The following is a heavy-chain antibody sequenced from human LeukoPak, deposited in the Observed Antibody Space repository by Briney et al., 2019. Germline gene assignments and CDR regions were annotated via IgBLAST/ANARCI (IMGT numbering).Heavy chain of an antibody. J-gene: IGHJ4*02. Sequence: GGSLRLSCAASGFTFSSYQMIWVRQAPGKGLEWVSYISSSGGTIYQADSVKGRFTISRDNSKNTLYLQMNSLRTEDTAVYYCAKGKVSPLRYFDWLSPDYWGQGTLVTVSS. D-gene: IGHD3-9*01. V-gene: IGHV3-48*01. CDR1: GFTFSSYQ. CDR2: ISSSGGTI. CDR3: AKGKVSPLRYFDWLSPDY.